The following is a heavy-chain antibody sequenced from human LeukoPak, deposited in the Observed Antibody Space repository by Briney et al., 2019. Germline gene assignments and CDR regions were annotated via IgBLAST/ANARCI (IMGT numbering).Heavy chain of an antibody. CDR3: ARSPLAFYDSSGYPRVWFDP. D-gene: IGHD3-22*01. CDR2: ISQSGNI. CDR1: GDSISSGGYS. Sequence: SQTLSLACTVSGDSISSGGYSWSWIRQPPGKGLEWIGYIYHIGYISQSGNIYQNPSLKSRVTISLDTSRNQFSLKLSSVTAADTAVYYCARSPLAFYDSSGYPRVWFDPWGQGTLVTVSS. J-gene: IGHJ5*02. V-gene: IGHV4-30-2*01.